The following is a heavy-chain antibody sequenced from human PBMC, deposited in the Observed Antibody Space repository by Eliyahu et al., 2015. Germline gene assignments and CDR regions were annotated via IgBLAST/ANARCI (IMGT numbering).Heavy chain of an antibody. CDR3: ARGHDILTGYTTGFMDV. D-gene: IGHD3-9*01. CDR2: ISSSGSTI. Sequence: PGKRLEWVSYISSSGSTIHYADTVKGRFTISRDNGKNSLYLQMNSLRAEDTAVYYCARGHDILTGYTTGFMDVWGQGTTVTVSS. J-gene: IGHJ6*02. V-gene: IGHV3-11*01.